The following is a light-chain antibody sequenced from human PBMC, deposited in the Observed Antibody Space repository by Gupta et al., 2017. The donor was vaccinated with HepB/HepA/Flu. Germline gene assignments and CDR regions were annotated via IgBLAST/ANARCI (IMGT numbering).Light chain of an antibody. CDR3: QHYSTSSKWT. J-gene: IGKJ1*01. CDR2: GAS. CDR1: QSISSSY. Sequence: EIVLTQSPGTLSLSPGERATLSCRASQSISSSYLAWYQQKPGQAPRLLIYGASTRATGVPDRFSGSGSGPDFTLTISRLESEDFAVYYCQHYSTSSKWTFGQGTRVEMK. V-gene: IGKV3-20*01.